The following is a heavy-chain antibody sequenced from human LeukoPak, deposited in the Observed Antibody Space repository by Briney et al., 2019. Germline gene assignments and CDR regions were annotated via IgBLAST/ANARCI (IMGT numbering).Heavy chain of an antibody. J-gene: IGHJ4*02. V-gene: IGHV3-48*03. CDR2: SGSTI. D-gene: IGHD2-15*01. Sequence: GGSLRLSCAASGFTFSSYEMNWVRQVPGKGLEWISYSGSTIKYADSVKGRFTVSRDNAKNSLYLQMNSLRAEDTAIYYCARDMRYCGGGSCYGRRYFDYWGQGTLVTVSS. CDR1: GFTFSSYE. CDR3: ARDMRYCGGGSCYGRRYFDY.